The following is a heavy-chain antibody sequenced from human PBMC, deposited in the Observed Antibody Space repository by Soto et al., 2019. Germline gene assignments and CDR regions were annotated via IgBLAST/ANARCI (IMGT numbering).Heavy chain of an antibody. Sequence: EVQVLESGGGLVQPGGSLRLSCASSGFTFSSYAMSWVRQAPGQGLEWVSAISGSGSNPYYAESVTGLFTISRDNSKKTLYLQMNSLRAEDTALYYGAKTASMTIRDGFDNWGQGTLVTGSS. CDR2: ISGSGSNP. CDR3: AKTASMTIRDGFDN. J-gene: IGHJ4*02. D-gene: IGHD4-17*01. CDR1: GFTFSSYA. V-gene: IGHV3-23*01.